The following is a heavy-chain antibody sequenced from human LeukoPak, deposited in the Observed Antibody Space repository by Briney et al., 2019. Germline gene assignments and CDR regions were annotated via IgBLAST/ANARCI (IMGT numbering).Heavy chain of an antibody. CDR1: GVSISTYY. V-gene: IGHV4-4*07. D-gene: IGHD3-16*01. CDR3: ARDLPRENSYAYGFWFDP. J-gene: IGHJ5*02. Sequence: SETLSLTCSVSGVSISTYYWTWIRQPAGKGLEWIGRMYIGGTRNYNPSLKSRVTMSIDTSKNQFSLKLSSVTAADTAVYYCARDLPRENSYAYGFWFDPWGQGTLATVSS. CDR2: MYIGGTR.